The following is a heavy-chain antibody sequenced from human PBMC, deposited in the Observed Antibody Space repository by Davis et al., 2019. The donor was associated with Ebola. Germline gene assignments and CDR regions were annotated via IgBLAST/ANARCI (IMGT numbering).Heavy chain of an antibody. CDR2: INPNSGGT. V-gene: IGHV1-2*02. CDR1: GYTFTGYY. D-gene: IGHD6-13*01. Sequence: ASVKVSCKASGYTFTGYYMHWVRQAPGQGLEWMGWINPNSGGTNYAQKFQGRVTMTRDTSISTAYMELSRLRSDDTAVYYCARYNSSSWYGDYYYYGMDVWGQGTTVTVSS. J-gene: IGHJ6*02. CDR3: ARYNSSSWYGDYYYYGMDV.